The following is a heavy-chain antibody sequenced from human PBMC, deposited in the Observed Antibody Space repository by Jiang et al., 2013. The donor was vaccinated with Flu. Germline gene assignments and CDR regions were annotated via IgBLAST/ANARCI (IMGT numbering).Heavy chain of an antibody. V-gene: IGHV4-39*01. CDR2: IYYSGST. CDR3: ARRGSSGYNDY. Sequence: LLKPSETLSLTCTVSGGSISSSSYYWGWIRQPPGKGLEWIGSIYYSGSTYYNPSLKSRVTISVDTSKNQFSLKLSSVTAADTAVYYCARRGSSGYNDYWGQGTLVTVSS. CDR1: GGSISSSSYY. D-gene: IGHD6-19*01. J-gene: IGHJ4*02.